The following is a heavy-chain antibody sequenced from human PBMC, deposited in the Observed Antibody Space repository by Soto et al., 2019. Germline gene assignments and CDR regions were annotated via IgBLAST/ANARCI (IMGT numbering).Heavy chain of an antibody. J-gene: IGHJ4*02. Sequence: PSETLSLTCTVSGGSISRSGYFWGWIRQPPGKGLEWIGSIYYSGSTSYNPSLKSRLTISVDTSKNQFSLRLSSVTAADTAVYYCASPRKSGLPTDYRGQRTLVTVSS. CDR3: ASPRKSGLPTDY. CDR2: IYYSGST. V-gene: IGHV4-39*01. CDR1: GGSISRSGYF.